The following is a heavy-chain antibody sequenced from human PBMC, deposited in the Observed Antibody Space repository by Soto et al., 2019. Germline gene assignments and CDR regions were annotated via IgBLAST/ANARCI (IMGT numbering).Heavy chain of an antibody. D-gene: IGHD6-25*01. J-gene: IGHJ4*02. CDR3: AREKRANGYFDY. CDR1: GFTFSNYW. Sequence: EVQLVESGGVLVQPGGSLRLSCEASGFTFSNYWMSWVRQAPGKGLEWVANINQDGSEKYFVGSVNGRFTISRDNAKNSLFLHVNSLRAEDTAVYYCAREKRANGYFDYWGQGTLVTVSS. V-gene: IGHV3-7*01. CDR2: INQDGSEK.